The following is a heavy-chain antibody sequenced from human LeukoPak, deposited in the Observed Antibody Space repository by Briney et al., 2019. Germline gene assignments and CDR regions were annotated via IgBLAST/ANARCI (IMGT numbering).Heavy chain of an antibody. J-gene: IGHJ1*01. D-gene: IGHD3-22*01. Sequence: PGGSLRLPCAASGFTFSSYWMHWVRQAPGKGLVWVSRIKSDGSTNYADSVKGRFTISRDNAKNTVSLQMNSLRAEDTAVYYCARAPSEIGGYYPEYFRHWGQGTLVTVSS. CDR2: IKSDGST. CDR1: GFTFSSYW. V-gene: IGHV3-74*01. CDR3: ARAPSEIGGYYPEYFRH.